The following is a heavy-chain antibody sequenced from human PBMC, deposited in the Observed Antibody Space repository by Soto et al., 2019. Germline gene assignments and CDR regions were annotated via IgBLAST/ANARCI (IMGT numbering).Heavy chain of an antibody. Sequence: SGPTLVNTAQTLTQTGTFSGRRLITSEMCVSCLRQPPGKALEWLARIDWDDEKYYRTSLKTRLTISKDTSKNQVVLTMTNLDPVDTATYYCARMRPTEDHIGYHFFFDMWGQGTLVTVSS. CDR2: IDWDDEK. D-gene: IGHD3-22*01. CDR1: GRRLITSEMC. J-gene: IGHJ4*02. CDR3: ARMRPTEDHIGYHFFFDM. V-gene: IGHV2-70*11.